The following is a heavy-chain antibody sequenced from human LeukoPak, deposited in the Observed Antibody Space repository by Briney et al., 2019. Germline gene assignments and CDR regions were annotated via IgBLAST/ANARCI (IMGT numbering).Heavy chain of an antibody. D-gene: IGHD3-10*01. CDR3: ARVSMVRGVNSYYFDY. CDR2: IYYSGST. Sequence: SETLSLTCTVSGGSISRSRDYWGWIRQPPGKGLEWNGSIYYSGSTYSNPSLKSRVTISGDTSKNRFSLKLSSVTAADTAMYYCARVSMVRGVNSYYFDYWGQGTLVTVSS. CDR1: GGSISRSRDY. V-gene: IGHV4-39*07. J-gene: IGHJ4*02.